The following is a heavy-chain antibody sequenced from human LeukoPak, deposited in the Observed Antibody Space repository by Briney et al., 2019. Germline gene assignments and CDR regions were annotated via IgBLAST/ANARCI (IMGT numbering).Heavy chain of an antibody. D-gene: IGHD3-22*01. CDR2: IYNSGST. Sequence: PSETLSLTCAVSGVSFSSYSWSWIRQPPGKGLEWIGDIYNSGSTNYNPSLKSRVTISVDTSKNTFSLKLSSVTAADTAVYYCARVTGYMIEDYFDYWGQGTLVTVSS. CDR1: GVSFSSYS. CDR3: ARVTGYMIEDYFDY. V-gene: IGHV4-59*01. J-gene: IGHJ4*02.